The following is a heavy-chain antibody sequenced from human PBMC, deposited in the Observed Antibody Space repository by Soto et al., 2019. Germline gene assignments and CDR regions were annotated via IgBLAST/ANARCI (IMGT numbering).Heavy chain of an antibody. CDR2: IYFTGST. V-gene: IGHV4-61*01. J-gene: IGHJ5*02. CDR3: TRGPPRVQWFDP. CDR1: GGAVSSGTYY. Sequence: SETLSLTCTVSGGAVSSGTYYWSWIRQPPGKGLEWIGHIYFTGSTNYNPSLKSRVTMSLDTSRNQFSLKLSSVAAADTAVYYCTRGPPRVQWFDPWGLGTLVTVSS.